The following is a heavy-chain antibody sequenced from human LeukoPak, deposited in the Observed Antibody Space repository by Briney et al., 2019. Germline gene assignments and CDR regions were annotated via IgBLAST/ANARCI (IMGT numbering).Heavy chain of an antibody. CDR1: GGTFSSYA. CDR2: IIPTFGTA. J-gene: IGHJ5*02. CDR3: ATKSSGYSSNWAPFSWFDP. D-gene: IGHD6-13*01. V-gene: IGHV1-69*13. Sequence: ASVKVSCKASGGTFSSYAISWVRQAPGQGLEWMGGIIPTFGTANYAQKFQGRVTITVDESTSKAYMELSSLRSEDTAVYYCATKSSGYSSNWAPFSWFDPWGQGTLVTVSP.